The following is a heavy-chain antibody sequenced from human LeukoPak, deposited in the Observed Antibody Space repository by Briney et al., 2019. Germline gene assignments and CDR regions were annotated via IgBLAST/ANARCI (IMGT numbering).Heavy chain of an antibody. CDR1: GASISGGTYY. CDR2: IYYTGST. J-gene: IGHJ4*02. D-gene: IGHD1-26*01. Sequence: PSETLSLTCSVSGASISGGTYYWGWIRQPPGKGLEWIGSIYYTGSTHDNPSLKSRVTISVDTSKNQFSLKLSSVTAADTAVYYCARRGGSGRAFDYWGQGTLVTVPS. V-gene: IGHV4-39*01. CDR3: ARRGGSGRAFDY.